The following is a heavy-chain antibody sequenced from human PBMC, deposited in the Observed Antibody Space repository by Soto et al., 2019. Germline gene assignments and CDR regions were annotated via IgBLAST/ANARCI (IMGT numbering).Heavy chain of an antibody. D-gene: IGHD6-13*01. CDR2: INPSGGST. J-gene: IGHJ2*01. CDR1: GYTFTSYY. Sequence: QVQLVQSGAEVKKPGASVKVSCKASGYTFTSYYMHWVRQAPGQGLEWMGIINPSGGSTSYAQKFQGRVNMTRDTSTSTVYMELSSLRSEDTAVYYCARASIKTPYSSSWYIWYFDLWGRGTLVTVSS. CDR3: ARASIKTPYSSSWYIWYFDL. V-gene: IGHV1-46*03.